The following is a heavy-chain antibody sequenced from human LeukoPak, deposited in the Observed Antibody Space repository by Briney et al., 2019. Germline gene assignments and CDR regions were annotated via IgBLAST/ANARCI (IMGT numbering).Heavy chain of an antibody. CDR1: VFILSKYW. D-gene: IGHD5-24*01. V-gene: IGHV3-7*01. CDR3: ATQSDGLFDY. Sequence: GGSLRLSCAASVFILSKYWMSCVRRSPGEGLECVANIKQEGSEKYYVDSVKGRFTISRDNAKNSLYLQMNSLRAEDTAVYYCATQSDGLFDYWGQGTLVTVSS. J-gene: IGHJ4*02. CDR2: IKQEGSEK.